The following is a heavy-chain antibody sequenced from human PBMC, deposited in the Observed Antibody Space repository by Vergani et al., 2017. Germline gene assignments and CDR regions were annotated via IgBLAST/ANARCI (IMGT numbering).Heavy chain of an antibody. CDR1: GFTFSTYG. CDR3: ARGAGYCSSTSCPPTLRNYYYYMDV. CDR2: IWYDGSNK. J-gene: IGHJ6*03. V-gene: IGHV3-33*01. D-gene: IGHD2-2*01. Sequence: QVQLVESGGGVVQPGRSLRLSCAASGFTFSTYGLHWVRQAPGKGLEWVAVIWYDGSNKYYGDPVKGRFTISRDNSMDTLYLQMNGLRAEDTAVYYCARGAGYCSSTSCPPTLRNYYYYMDVWGKGTTVTVSS.